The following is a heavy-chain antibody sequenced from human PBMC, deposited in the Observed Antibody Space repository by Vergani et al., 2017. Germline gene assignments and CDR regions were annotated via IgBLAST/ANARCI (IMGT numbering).Heavy chain of an antibody. CDR1: GGSISSGGYS. V-gene: IGHV4-30-2*01. CDR2: IYHSGST. CDR3: AVIWFGELLSSDY. J-gene: IGHJ4*02. D-gene: IGHD3-10*01. Sequence: QLQLQESGSGLVKPSQTLSLTCAVSGGSISSGGYSWSWIRQPPGKGLEWIGYIYHSGSTYYNPSLKSRVTISVDTSKNQFSLKLSSVTAADTAVYYCAVIWFGELLSSDYWGQGTLVTVSS.